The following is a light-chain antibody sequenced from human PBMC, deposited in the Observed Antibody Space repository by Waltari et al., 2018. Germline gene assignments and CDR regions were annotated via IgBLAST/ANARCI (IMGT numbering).Light chain of an antibody. J-gene: IGKJ4*01. V-gene: IGKV1-NL1*01. CDR1: QGIFNS. CDR3: QQYYSTIFT. Sequence: DFQLTQSPSSLSAFVGDTVTITCRASQGIFNSLAWYQQREGRAPKLLLYAASTLRGGVPRRFSGSASGTEYTLTITGLQPEDSATYFCQQYYSTIFTFGGGSKVEIK. CDR2: AAS.